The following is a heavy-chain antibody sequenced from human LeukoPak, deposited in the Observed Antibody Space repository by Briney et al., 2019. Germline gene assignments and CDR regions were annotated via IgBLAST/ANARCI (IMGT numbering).Heavy chain of an antibody. D-gene: IGHD5-24*01. CDR2: ISHDGSNK. CDR1: GFTFSSYA. V-gene: IGHV3-30-3*01. CDR3: ARKSRDGYNYDSSGFFDY. Sequence: PGGSLRLSCAASGFTFSSYAMHWVRQAPGKGLEWVAVISHDGSNKYYADSVKGRFTISRDNSKNTLYLQMNSLRAEDTAVYYCARKSRDGYNYDSSGFFDYWGQGTLVTVSS. J-gene: IGHJ4*02.